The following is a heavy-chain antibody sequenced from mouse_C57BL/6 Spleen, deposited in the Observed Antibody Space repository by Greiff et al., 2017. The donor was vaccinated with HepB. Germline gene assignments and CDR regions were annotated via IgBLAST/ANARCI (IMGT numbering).Heavy chain of an antibody. CDR1: GYTFTDYE. CDR3: TRSTMDY. Sequence: VQLQQSGAELVRPGASVTLSCKASGYTFTDYEMHWVKQTPVHGLEWIGAIDPETGGTAYNQKFKGKAILTADKSSSTAHMELRSLTSEDSAVYYCTRSTMDYWGQGTSVTGSS. CDR2: IDPETGGT. V-gene: IGHV1-15*01. J-gene: IGHJ4*01.